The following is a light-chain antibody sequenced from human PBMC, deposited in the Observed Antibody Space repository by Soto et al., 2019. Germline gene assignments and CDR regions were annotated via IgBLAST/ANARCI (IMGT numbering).Light chain of an antibody. V-gene: IGLV2-14*01. CDR1: ISDVGAYDY. Sequence: QSVLTQSASGSGSPGQSITISCTGTISDVGAYDYVSWYQQHPGKAPRLMIFGVNNRPSGVSHRFSGSKSGNTASLTISGLQAEDEADYYCCSYTHIYTYVFGTGTKVTVL. J-gene: IGLJ1*01. CDR3: CSYTHIYTYV. CDR2: GVN.